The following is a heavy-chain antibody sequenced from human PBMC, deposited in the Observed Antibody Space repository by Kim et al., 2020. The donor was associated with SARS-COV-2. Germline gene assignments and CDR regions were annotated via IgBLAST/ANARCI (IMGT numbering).Heavy chain of an antibody. J-gene: IGHJ4*02. V-gene: IGHV3-11*01. Sequence: ADSVKGRFTISRDNAKNALYLQMNSLRAEDTAVYYCAGVGVSSRSPYFDYWGQGTLVTVSS. CDR3: AGVGVSSRSPYFDY. D-gene: IGHD6-13*01.